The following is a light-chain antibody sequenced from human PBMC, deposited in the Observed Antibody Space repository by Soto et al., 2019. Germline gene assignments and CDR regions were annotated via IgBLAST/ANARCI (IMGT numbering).Light chain of an antibody. CDR1: QILVYSDGNTY. V-gene: IGKV4-1*01. CDR3: QQYYSALALT. CDR2: WAS. Sequence: VMTQSPLSLPVTLGQPSSISCRPSQILVYSDGNTYLNWFQQKPGQPPKLLISWASTRESGVPDRFSGSGSGTDFTLTISSLQAEDVAVYYCQQYYSALALTFGGGTRLEIK. J-gene: IGKJ5*01.